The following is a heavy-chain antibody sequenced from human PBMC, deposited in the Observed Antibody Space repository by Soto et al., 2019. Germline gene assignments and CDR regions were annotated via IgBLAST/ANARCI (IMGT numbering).Heavy chain of an antibody. J-gene: IGHJ4*02. V-gene: IGHV4-59*08. CDR1: GDSISSDS. CDR3: ARHFSVDYYDY. Sequence: PSETLSLTCTVSGDSISSDSWSWIRQPPRKGLEWIGNIHYNGNTKYSPSLKSRGTMSVDTSKNPFSLKLRSVPAADPSVYYCARHFSVDYYDYWGQGALVAVSS. CDR2: IHYNGNT.